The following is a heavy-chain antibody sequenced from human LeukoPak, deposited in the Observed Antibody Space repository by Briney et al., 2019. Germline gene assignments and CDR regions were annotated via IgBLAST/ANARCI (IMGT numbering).Heavy chain of an antibody. V-gene: IGHV4-31*03. Sequence: PSQTLSLTCTVSGGSIFSGGYHWSWIRQHPGNGLEWIGYIYYSGSTYYNPSLKSRVTISMDTSKNQLSLKLSSVTAADTAAYYCARISSRGLGFDIWGQGSMVTVSS. J-gene: IGHJ3*02. CDR1: GGSIFSGGYH. CDR3: ARISSRGLGFDI. D-gene: IGHD3/OR15-3a*01. CDR2: IYYSGST.